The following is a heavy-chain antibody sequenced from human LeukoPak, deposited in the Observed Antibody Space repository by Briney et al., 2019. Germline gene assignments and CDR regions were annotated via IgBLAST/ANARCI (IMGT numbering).Heavy chain of an antibody. CDR2: MNPNSGNT. CDR1: GYTFTSYD. CDR3: ARGLARLEELSLPYYFDY. D-gene: IGHD3-16*02. V-gene: IGHV1-8*01. Sequence: ASVRVSCMASGYTFTSYDINWVRQATGQGLEWTGWMNPNSGNTGYAQKFQGRVTMTRNTSISTAYMELSSLRSEDTAVYYCARGLARLEELSLPYYFDYWGQGTLVTVSS. J-gene: IGHJ4*02.